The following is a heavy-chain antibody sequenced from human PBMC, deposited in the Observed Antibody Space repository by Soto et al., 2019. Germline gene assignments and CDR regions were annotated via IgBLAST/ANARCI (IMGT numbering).Heavy chain of an antibody. J-gene: IGHJ5*02. Sequence: SETLSLTCAVYGGSFSGYYWSWIRQPPGKGLEWIGEINHSGSTNYNPSLKSRVTISVDTSKNQFSLKLSSVTAADTAVYYCARGQRTDIVVVVAATTGFSNWFDPWGQGTLVTVSS. D-gene: IGHD2-15*01. CDR3: ARGQRTDIVVVVAATTGFSNWFDP. CDR1: GGSFSGYY. CDR2: INHSGST. V-gene: IGHV4-34*01.